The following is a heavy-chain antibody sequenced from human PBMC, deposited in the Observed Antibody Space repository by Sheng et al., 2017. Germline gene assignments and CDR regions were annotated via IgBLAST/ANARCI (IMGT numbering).Heavy chain of an antibody. D-gene: IGHD4-17*01. V-gene: IGHV3-48*04. CDR1: GFTFRDYG. J-gene: IGHJ4*02. CDR2: ISNSGNTI. Sequence: EVQLVESGGGVVQPGRSLTLSCAGSGFTFRDYGMHWVRQAPGKGLESIAYISNSGNTIYYADSVKGRFTISRDNAQSSLFLQMSSLRVEDTAVYYCARADYGDYARVYWGQGTLVTVSS. CDR3: ARADYGDYARVY.